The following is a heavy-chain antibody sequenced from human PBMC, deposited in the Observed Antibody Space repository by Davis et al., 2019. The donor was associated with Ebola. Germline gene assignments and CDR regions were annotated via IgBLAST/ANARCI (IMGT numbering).Heavy chain of an antibody. V-gene: IGHV3-74*01. CDR1: GFTFRSYW. J-gene: IGHJ4*02. D-gene: IGHD3-9*01. Sequence: GESLKISCAASGFTFRSYWMYWVRQAPGKGLVWVSCINTDGSSTSYADSVKGRFTISRDNSKNTLYLQMNSLRAEDTAVYYCAKQLRYFDWQYDYWGQGTLVTVSS. CDR3: AKQLRYFDWQYDY. CDR2: INTDGSST.